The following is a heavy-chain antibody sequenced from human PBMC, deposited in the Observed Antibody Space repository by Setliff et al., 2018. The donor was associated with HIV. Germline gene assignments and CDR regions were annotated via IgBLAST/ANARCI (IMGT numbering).Heavy chain of an antibody. J-gene: IGHJ4*02. V-gene: IGHV4-39*01. CDR2: MYYTESP. CDR3: ARQPRWLQFPRYFDY. CDR1: GGYVSDSSYY. D-gene: IGHD5-12*01. Sequence: SETLSLTCRVSGGYVSDSSYYWGWIRQAPGKGLEWIGSMYYTESPYYNPSFINRVTISIDTSKNQFSLSLRSVTAADSAVYYCARQPRWLQFPRYFDYWGQGTLVTVSS.